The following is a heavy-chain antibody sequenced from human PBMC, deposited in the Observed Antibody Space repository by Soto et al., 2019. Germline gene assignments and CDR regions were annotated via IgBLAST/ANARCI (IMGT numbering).Heavy chain of an antibody. CDR2: IYYSGST. V-gene: IGHV4-30-4*01. CDR3: ARDSNYDFWSGYLGMDV. J-gene: IGHJ6*02. Sequence: SETLSLTCTVSGGSISSGDYYWSWIRQPTGKGLEWIGYIYYSGSTYYNPSLKSRVTISVDTSKNQFSLKLSSVTAADTAVYYCARDSNYDFWSGYLGMDVWGQGTTVTVSS. CDR1: GGSISSGDYY. D-gene: IGHD3-3*01.